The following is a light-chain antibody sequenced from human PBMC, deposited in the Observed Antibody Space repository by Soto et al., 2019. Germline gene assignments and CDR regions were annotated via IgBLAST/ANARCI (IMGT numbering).Light chain of an antibody. CDR2: AAS. V-gene: IGKV1-39*01. J-gene: IGKJ1*01. Sequence: DIQMTQSPSSLSASVGDRVTITCRASQSISSYLNWYQQKPGKAPKLLIYAASSLQSGVPSRFSGGGSGTDFTLTISSLQPEDFATYYCQQSYSTPWTFGQGTKVENK. CDR1: QSISSY. CDR3: QQSYSTPWT.